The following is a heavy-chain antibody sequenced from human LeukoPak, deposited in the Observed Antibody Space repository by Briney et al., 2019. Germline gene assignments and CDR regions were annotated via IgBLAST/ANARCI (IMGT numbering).Heavy chain of an antibody. D-gene: IGHD3-3*01. V-gene: IGHV1-58*01. Sequence: SVKVSCKASGFTFTSSAVQWVRQARGQRLEWIGWIVVGSGNTNYAQKFQERATITRDMSTSTAYMELSSLRSEDTAVYYCAAPTRGYDFWTSLWPRGNYYYYYGMDVWGQGTTVTVSS. CDR1: GFTFTSSA. CDR3: AAPTRGYDFWTSLWPRGNYYYYYGMDV. J-gene: IGHJ6*02. CDR2: IVVGSGNT.